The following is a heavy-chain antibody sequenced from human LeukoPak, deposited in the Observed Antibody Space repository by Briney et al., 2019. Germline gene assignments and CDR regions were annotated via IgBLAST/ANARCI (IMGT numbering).Heavy chain of an antibody. D-gene: IGHD3-22*01. Sequence: SETLSLTCTVSGGSISSGDYYWSWIRQPPGKGPEWIGYIYYSGSTYYNPSLKSRVTISVDTSKNQFSLRLSSVTAADTAVYYCARGNYYYDSSGQESYYMDVWGKGTTVTVSS. CDR2: IYYSGST. CDR3: ARGNYYYDSSGQESYYMDV. CDR1: GGSISSGDYY. V-gene: IGHV4-30-4*08. J-gene: IGHJ6*03.